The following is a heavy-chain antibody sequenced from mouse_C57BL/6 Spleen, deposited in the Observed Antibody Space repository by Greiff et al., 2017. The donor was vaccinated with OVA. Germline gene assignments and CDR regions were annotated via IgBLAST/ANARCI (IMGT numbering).Heavy chain of an antibody. Sequence: QVQLQQSGPELVKPGASVKISCKASGYAFSSSWMNWVKQRPGKGLEWIGRIYPGDGDTNYNGKFKGKATLTADKSSSTAYMQLSSLTSEDSAVYFCARRGYYGNYVYAMDYWGQGTSVTVSS. J-gene: IGHJ4*01. D-gene: IGHD2-1*01. CDR2: IYPGDGDT. CDR3: ARRGYYGNYVYAMDY. CDR1: GYAFSSSW. V-gene: IGHV1-82*01.